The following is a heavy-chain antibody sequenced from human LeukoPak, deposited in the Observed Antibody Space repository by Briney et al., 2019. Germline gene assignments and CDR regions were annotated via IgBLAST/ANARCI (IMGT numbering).Heavy chain of an antibody. Sequence: GGSLRLSCAASGFTFSSYAMTWVRQAPGKGLEWVSGVSGSGVNTYYADTYYADSVKGRFTISRDNSKNTLYLQMNSLRAEDTAVYYCAKDSDYSSSSWTDYWGQGTLVTVSS. CDR1: GFTFSSYA. J-gene: IGHJ4*02. V-gene: IGHV3-23*01. D-gene: IGHD6-6*01. CDR3: AKDSDYSSSSWTDY. CDR2: VSGSGVNTYYADT.